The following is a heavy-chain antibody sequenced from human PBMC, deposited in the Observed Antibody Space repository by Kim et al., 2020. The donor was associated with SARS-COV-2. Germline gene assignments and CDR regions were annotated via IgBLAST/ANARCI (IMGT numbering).Heavy chain of an antibody. CDR3: ARHGGSGGYGAFDI. Sequence: PSFQGKVTISADKSISTAYLQWSSLKASDSAIYYCARHGGSGGYGAFDIWGQGTLVTVSS. J-gene: IGHJ3*02. D-gene: IGHD1-26*01. V-gene: IGHV5-51*01.